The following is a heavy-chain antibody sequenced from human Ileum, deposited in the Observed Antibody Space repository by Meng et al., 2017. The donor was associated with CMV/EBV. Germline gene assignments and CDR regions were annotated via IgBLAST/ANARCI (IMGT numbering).Heavy chain of an antibody. CDR1: GYTFTSYD. D-gene: IGHD5-18*01. Sequence: ASVKVSCSASGYTFTSYDITWLRQAPGQGLVWRGWISAYNGNTNYAQNLQGRVTMTTDTSTSTAYMELRGLRSDDTAVYYCARDRQAWIPREAFDIWGQGTMVTVSS. J-gene: IGHJ3*02. CDR3: ARDRQAWIPREAFDI. CDR2: ISAYNGNT. V-gene: IGHV1-18*01.